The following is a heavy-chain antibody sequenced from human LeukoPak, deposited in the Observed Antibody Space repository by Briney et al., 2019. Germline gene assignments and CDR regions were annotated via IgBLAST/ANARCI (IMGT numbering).Heavy chain of an antibody. CDR2: ISYDGSNK. CDR3: AKEYDSGGYGANFDY. D-gene: IGHD3-10*01. CDR1: GLTFSSYG. V-gene: IGHV3-30*18. J-gene: IGHJ4*02. Sequence: GGSLRLSCAASGLTFSSYGMHWVRQAPGKGLEWVAVISYDGSNKHYADSVKGRFTISRDNSKNTLYLQMNSLRGEDTAVYYCAKEYDSGGYGANFDYWGQGTLVTVSS.